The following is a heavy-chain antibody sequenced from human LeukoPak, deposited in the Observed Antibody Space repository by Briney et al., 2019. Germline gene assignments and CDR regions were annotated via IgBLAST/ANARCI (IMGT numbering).Heavy chain of an antibody. CDR2: ISGSGGST. Sequence: TGGSLRLSCAASGFTFSSYVMSWVRQAPGMGLEWVSAISGSGGSTYYADSVKGRFTISRDNSESTVYLQMNNLTAADTAVYYCAKDPPPPFSYGLGYYWGQGTLVTVSS. D-gene: IGHD5-18*01. J-gene: IGHJ4*02. CDR1: GFTFSSYV. V-gene: IGHV3-23*01. CDR3: AKDPPPPFSYGLGYY.